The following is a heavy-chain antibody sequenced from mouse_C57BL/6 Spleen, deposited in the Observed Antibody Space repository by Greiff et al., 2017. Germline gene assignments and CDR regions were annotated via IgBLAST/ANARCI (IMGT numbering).Heavy chain of an antibody. V-gene: IGHV6-6*01. D-gene: IGHD2-3*01. CDR3: TGGIYDGYDD. Sequence: EVKLLESVGGLVQPGGSMKLSCAASGFTFSDAWMDWVRQSPEKGLEWVAEIRNKANNHATYYAESVKGRFTISRDDSKNSVYLHMNSLRAEDTGIYYCTGGIYDGYDDWGQGTTLTVSS. CDR1: GFTFSDAW. J-gene: IGHJ2*01. CDR2: IRNKANNHAT.